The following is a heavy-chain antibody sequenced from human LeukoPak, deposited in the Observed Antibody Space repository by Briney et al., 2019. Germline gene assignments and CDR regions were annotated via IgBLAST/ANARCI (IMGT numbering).Heavy chain of an antibody. CDR1: GFTFSSYA. J-gene: IGHJ4*02. CDR2: ISGSGVST. D-gene: IGHD6-19*01. CDR3: NSYVAGRGPFDY. V-gene: IGHV3-23*01. Sequence: GGSLRLSCAASGFTFSSYAMSWVRQAPGKGLEWVSSISGSGVSTYYADSVKGRFTISRDNSKNTLYLQMNSLRAEDTAVYYCNSYVAGRGPFDYWGQGTLVTVSS.